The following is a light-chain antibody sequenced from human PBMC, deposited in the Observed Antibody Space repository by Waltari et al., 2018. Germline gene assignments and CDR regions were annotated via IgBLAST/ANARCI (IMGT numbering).Light chain of an antibody. CDR2: AAS. V-gene: IGKV1-12*01. Sequence: DIQMTQSPSSVSASVGDRVSITCRASQGSSSWLAWYQQKPGKAPKPLIYAASSLRSGVPSRFSGSGSGTDFTLTISSLQPEDFATYYCQQANSFLFTFRPGTKVDI. CDR1: QGSSSW. CDR3: QQANSFLFT. J-gene: IGKJ3*01.